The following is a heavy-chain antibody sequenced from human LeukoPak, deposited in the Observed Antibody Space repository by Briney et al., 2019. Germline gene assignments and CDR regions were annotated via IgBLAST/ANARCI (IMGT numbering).Heavy chain of an antibody. CDR3: ARGALRYFVY. J-gene: IGHJ4*02. CDR1: GFTFSSYG. CDR2: ISYDGSNK. D-gene: IGHD3-16*01. V-gene: IGHV3-30*03. Sequence: GGSLRLSCAASGFTFSSYGMHWLRQAPGKGLEWVAVISYDGSNKYYADSVKGRFTISRDNSKNTLYLQMNSLRAEDTAVYYCARGALRYFVYWGQGTLVTVSS.